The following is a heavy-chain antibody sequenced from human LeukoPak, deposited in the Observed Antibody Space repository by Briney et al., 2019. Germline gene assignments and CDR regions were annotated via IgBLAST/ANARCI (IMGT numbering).Heavy chain of an antibody. CDR1: GFTFSSNW. CDR2: IKQDGTEK. CDR3: AKAGNGFGY. J-gene: IGHJ4*02. D-gene: IGHD2-8*01. V-gene: IGHV3-7*01. Sequence: PGGSLRLSCAASGFTFSSNWMSWVRQAPGKGLEWVADIKQDGTEKNYVASVKGRFTISRDNAKNSLYLQMNSLRAEDTAVYYCAKAGNGFGYWGQGALVTVSS.